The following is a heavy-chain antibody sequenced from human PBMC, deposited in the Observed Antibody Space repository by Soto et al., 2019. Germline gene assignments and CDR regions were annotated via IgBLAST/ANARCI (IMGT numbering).Heavy chain of an antibody. CDR3: GKDVGSSCYWSYYMDV. V-gene: IGHV3-23*01. J-gene: IGHJ6*03. CDR1: GFTFSSYA. D-gene: IGHD6-13*01. CDR2: ISGSGGST. Sequence: EVQLLESGGCLVQPGGSLRLSCAASGFTFSSYAMSWVRQAPGKGLEWVSAISGSGGSTYYADSVKGRFTISRDNSKKSVYLQIKSLRADDMAVYDCGKDVGSSCYWSYYMDVWGKGTTVTVSS.